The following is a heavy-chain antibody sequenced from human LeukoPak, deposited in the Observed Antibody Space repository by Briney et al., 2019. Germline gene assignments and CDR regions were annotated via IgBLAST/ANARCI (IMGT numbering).Heavy chain of an antibody. J-gene: IGHJ2*01. CDR3: ARDMKKRQWLAYWYFDL. CDR2: IYHSGST. D-gene: IGHD6-19*01. V-gene: IGHV4-4*02. Sequence: SGTLSLTCAVFGGSISSSNWWSWVRQPPGKGLEWIGEIYHSGSTNYNPSLKSRVTISVDKSKNQFSLKLSSVTAADTAVYYCARDMKKRQWLAYWYFDLWGRGTLVTVSS. CDR1: GGSISSSNW.